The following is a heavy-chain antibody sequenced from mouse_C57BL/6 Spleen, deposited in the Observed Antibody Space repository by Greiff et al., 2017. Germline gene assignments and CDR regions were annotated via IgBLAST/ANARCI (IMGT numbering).Heavy chain of an antibody. J-gene: IGHJ3*01. V-gene: IGHV1-64*01. CDR2: IHPNSGST. Sequence: QVQLQQPGAELVKPGASVKLSYKASGYTFTSYWMHWVKQRPGQGLEWIGMIHPNSGSTNYNEKFKSKATLTVDKSSSTAYMQRSSLTSEDSAVYYCARDYYGSSYRFAYWGQGTLVTVSA. CDR3: ARDYYGSSYRFAY. D-gene: IGHD1-1*01. CDR1: GYTFTSYW.